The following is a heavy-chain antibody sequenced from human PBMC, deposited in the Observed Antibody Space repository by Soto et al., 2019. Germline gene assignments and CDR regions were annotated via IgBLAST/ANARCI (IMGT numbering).Heavy chain of an antibody. CDR3: TRHHPHHYDSSGYFDY. CDR2: INHSGST. V-gene: IGHV4-34*01. D-gene: IGHD3-22*01. J-gene: IGHJ4*02. Sequence: SETLSLTCAVYCGSFSGYYWSWIRQPPGKGLEWIGEINHSGSTNYNPSLKSRVTMSVDTSKNQFSLHLTSVTAADTAMYYCTRHHPHHYDSSGYFDYWGQGTLVTVSS. CDR1: CGSFSGYY.